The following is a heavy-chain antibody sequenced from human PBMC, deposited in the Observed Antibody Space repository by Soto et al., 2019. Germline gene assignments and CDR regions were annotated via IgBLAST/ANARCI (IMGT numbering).Heavy chain of an antibody. CDR1: GFTFSSYA. CDR2: ISGSGGST. D-gene: IGHD6-19*01. Sequence: GGSLRLSCAASGFTFSSYAMSWVRQAPGKGLEWVSAISGSGGSTYYADSVKGRFTISRDNSKNTLYLQMNSLRVEDTAVYYCAKDKRRAVAGTFDYWGQGTLVTVSS. V-gene: IGHV3-23*01. CDR3: AKDKRRAVAGTFDY. J-gene: IGHJ4*02.